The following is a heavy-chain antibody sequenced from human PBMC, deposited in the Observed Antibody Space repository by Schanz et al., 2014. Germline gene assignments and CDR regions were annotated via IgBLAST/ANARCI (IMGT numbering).Heavy chain of an antibody. CDR2: ISGSGVIT. D-gene: IGHD3-16*02. J-gene: IGHJ4*02. CDR1: GFTFSTYA. Sequence: EVQLVESGGGLVQPGGSLRLSCATSGFTFSTYAMSWVRQAPGKGLEWVSGISGSGVITYYEDSVKGRFTISRDNSKNTLYLQMNSLRAEDTAIYYCAKYSYRGGEGEDWGQGTLVNASS. CDR3: AKYSYRGGEGED. V-gene: IGHV3-23*04.